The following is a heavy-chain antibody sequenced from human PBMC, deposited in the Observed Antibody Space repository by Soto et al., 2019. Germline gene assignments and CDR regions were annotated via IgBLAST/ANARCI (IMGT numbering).Heavy chain of an antibody. CDR3: ARVTYYYDSSGYTDYFDY. D-gene: IGHD3-22*01. Sequence: SVKVSCKASGGTFSSYTISWVRQAPGQGLEWMGRIIPILGIANHAQKFQGRVTITADKSTSTAYMELSSLRSEDTAVYYCARVTYYYDSSGYTDYFDYWGQGTLVTSPQ. CDR2: IIPILGIA. V-gene: IGHV1-69*02. CDR1: GGTFSSYT. J-gene: IGHJ4*02.